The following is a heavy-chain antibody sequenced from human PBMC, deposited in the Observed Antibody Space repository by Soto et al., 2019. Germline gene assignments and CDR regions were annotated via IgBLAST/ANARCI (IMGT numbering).Heavy chain of an antibody. D-gene: IGHD3-3*01. V-gene: IGHV2-26*01. J-gene: IGHJ5*02. Sequence: KESGPVLVKPTETLTLTCTVSGFSLSNARMGVSWIRQPPGKALEWLAHIFSNDEKSYSTSLKSRLTISKDTSKSQVVLTMTNMDPVDTATYYCARIGYNDFWSGYYLYFWFDPWGQGTLVTVSS. CDR3: ARIGYNDFWSGYYLYFWFDP. CDR1: GFSLSNARMG. CDR2: IFSNDEK.